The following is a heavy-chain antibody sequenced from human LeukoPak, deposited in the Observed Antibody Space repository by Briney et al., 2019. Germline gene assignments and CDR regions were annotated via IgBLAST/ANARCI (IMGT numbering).Heavy chain of an antibody. CDR1: GFTLSSYA. CDR2: ISGCVGST. CDR3: SRDPQVPAAVSPHYYYFYYRDV. J-gene: IGHJ6*03. V-gene: IGHV3-23*01. Sequence: RGSLRLSCAASGFTLSSYAMSWVRQAPGKGREWVSAISGCVGSTEHADSVQGRFTISNDNSKNTLYLQRNSVRGEDPTLYYGSRDPQVPAAVSPHYYYFYYRDVWG. D-gene: IGHD2-2*01.